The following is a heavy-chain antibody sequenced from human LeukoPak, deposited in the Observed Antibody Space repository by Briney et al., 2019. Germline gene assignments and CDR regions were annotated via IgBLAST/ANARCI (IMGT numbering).Heavy chain of an antibody. CDR1: GYTFTGYY. J-gene: IGHJ6*02. V-gene: IGHV1-2*02. CDR3: ARVGYYDFWSGSYYYYYGMDV. Sequence: VASVKVSCKSSGYTFTGYYMHWVRQAPGQGLEWMGWTNPNSGGTNYAQKFQGRVTMTRDTSISTAYMELSRLRSDDTAVYYCARVGYYDFWSGSYYYYYGMDVWGQGTTVTVSS. CDR2: TNPNSGGT. D-gene: IGHD3-3*01.